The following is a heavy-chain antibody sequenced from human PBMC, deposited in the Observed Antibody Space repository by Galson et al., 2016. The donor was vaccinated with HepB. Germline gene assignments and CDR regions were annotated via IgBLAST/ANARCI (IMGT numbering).Heavy chain of an antibody. V-gene: IGHV6-1*01. J-gene: IGHJ5*02. D-gene: IGHD2-21*02. CDR3: ARGVTTQAGWNWFDP. CDR2: TYLRAMWYN. Sequence: CAISGDSVSSNKVVWNWIRQSPSRGLEWLGRTYLRAMWYNDYASSVRSRITINPDISKNQFSLQLNSVTPEDTAVYYCARGVTTQAGWNWFDPWGQGILVTVSS. CDR1: GDSVSSNKVV.